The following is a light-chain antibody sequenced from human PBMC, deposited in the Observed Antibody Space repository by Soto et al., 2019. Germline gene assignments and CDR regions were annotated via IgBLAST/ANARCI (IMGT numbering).Light chain of an antibody. CDR3: QQYVSSPLT. J-gene: IGKJ4*01. CDR2: GAS. Sequence: DIVLTQSPGTLSWAPGERATLSCRARESVSDNYLAWYQQRTGQAPRLVSYGASSRASAVPDRFSGSGSGADFTLTISRLEPDEFAVYYCQQYVSSPLTFGGGTKVDIK. CDR1: ESVSDNY. V-gene: IGKV3-20*01.